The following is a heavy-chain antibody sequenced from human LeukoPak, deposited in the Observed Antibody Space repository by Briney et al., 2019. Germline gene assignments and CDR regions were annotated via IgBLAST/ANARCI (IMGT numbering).Heavy chain of an antibody. V-gene: IGHV4-59*01. CDR3: ASSGWKAWFDY. D-gene: IGHD6-19*01. J-gene: IGHJ4*02. CDR2: IYYSGST. CDR1: GGSISSYY. Sequence: SETLSLTCTVSGGSISSYYWSWIRQPPGKGLEWIGYIYYSGSTNYNPSLKSRVTISVDTSKNQLSLKLSSVTAADTAVYYCASSGWKAWFDYWGQGTLVTVSS.